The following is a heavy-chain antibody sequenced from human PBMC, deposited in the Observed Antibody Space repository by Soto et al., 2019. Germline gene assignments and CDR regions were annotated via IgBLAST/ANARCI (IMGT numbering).Heavy chain of an antibody. J-gene: IGHJ4*02. Sequence: ASVKVSCKASGYTFTSYDINWVRQATGQGLEWMGWMNPNSGNTGYAQKFQGRVTMTRNTSISTAYMELSSLRSEDTAVYYCAIDQRKVAVPFDYWGQGTLVTVSS. CDR1: GYTFTSYD. D-gene: IGHD6-19*01. V-gene: IGHV1-8*01. CDR2: MNPNSGNT. CDR3: AIDQRKVAVPFDY.